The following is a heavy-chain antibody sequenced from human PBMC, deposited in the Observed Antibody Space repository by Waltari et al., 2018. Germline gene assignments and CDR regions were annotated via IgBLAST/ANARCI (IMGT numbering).Heavy chain of an antibody. J-gene: IGHJ4*02. Sequence: EAQLVDSGGTLVRPGESLRLSCVVSGFSLCDLCMSWDRQAPGKGQEWVASINQDGETDYVDSVKGRFTISRDNAKNSLYLVLNTLGADDSGVYFCASDPTLFGIRQNYFDSWGQGTQVTVSS. D-gene: IGHD3-3*01. CDR1: GFSLCDLC. CDR2: INQDGET. CDR3: ASDPTLFGIRQNYFDS. V-gene: IGHV3-7*04.